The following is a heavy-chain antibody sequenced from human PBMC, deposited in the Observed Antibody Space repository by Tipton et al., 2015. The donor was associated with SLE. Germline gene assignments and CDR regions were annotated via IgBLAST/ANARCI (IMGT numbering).Heavy chain of an antibody. CDR3: ARDPRLNWDYGTYFDY. CDR1: GDPISSGNYY. Sequence: TLSLTCTVSGDPISSGNYYWSWIRQSAGKGLEWIGHIYRSGSTYYNPSLKSRVTISVDTSKNQFSLKLSSATAADTAVYYCARDPRLNWDYGTYFDYWGQGTLVTVSS. J-gene: IGHJ4*02. CDR2: IYRSGST. D-gene: IGHD7-27*01. V-gene: IGHV4-61*09.